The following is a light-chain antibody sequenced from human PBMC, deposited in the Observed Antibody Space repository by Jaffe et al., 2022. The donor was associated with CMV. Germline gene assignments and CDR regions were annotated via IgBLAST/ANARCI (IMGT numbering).Light chain of an antibody. J-gene: IGKJ5*01. Sequence: EVVLTQSPGTLSLSPGETATLSCRASQSIDKYYLAWYQQRSGQPPSLLIHDASNRAAGISDRFSGAGSGTDFTLTISRLEPKDSAVYYCQQFGGSPSITFGQGTRLEIK. V-gene: IGKV3-20*01. CDR2: DAS. CDR1: QSIDKYY. CDR3: QQFGGSPSIT.